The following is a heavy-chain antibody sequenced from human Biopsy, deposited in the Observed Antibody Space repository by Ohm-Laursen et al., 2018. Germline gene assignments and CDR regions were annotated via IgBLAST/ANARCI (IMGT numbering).Heavy chain of an antibody. J-gene: IGHJ6*02. V-gene: IGHV3-53*05. CDR1: GITVNDHY. Sequence: GSLRLSCAASGITVNDHYMSWVRQAPGKGLEWVSSLHGRVVTYYADSVKGRFTISGDNSKNTLYLQMNGLRAEDTAVYFCQGGHLPPGQFYGVDAWGQGTTVTVSS. CDR3: QGGHLPPGQFYGVDA. D-gene: IGHD3-16*01. CDR2: LHGRVVT.